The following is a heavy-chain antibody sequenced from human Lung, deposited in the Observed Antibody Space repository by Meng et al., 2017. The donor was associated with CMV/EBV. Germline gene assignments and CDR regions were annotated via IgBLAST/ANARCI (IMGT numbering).Heavy chain of an antibody. Sequence: TVSGGSISSSSSYCGWIRQPRGKLLWWIGSIYYGGSSYYNPSLKGRVTISVDTSKNQFSLKLSSVTAADTAVYYCARHDREGDYFDYWGQGTLVTVSS. CDR2: IYYGGSS. V-gene: IGHV4-39*01. J-gene: IGHJ4*02. CDR3: ARHDREGDYFDY. D-gene: IGHD1-26*01. CDR1: GGSISSSSSY.